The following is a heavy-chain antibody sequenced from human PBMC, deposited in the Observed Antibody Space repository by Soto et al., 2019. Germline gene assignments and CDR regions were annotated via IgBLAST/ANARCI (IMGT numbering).Heavy chain of an antibody. V-gene: IGHV3-33*01. CDR2: IWFDGATK. Sequence: GGSLRLSCAASGFTFSDYAMHWVRQAPGKGLEWVASIWFDGATKYYADSVKGRFTISRDNSKNTVYLQMNSLRAEDSALYHCGRGGFSTNWRFDYWGQGTLVTVSS. D-gene: IGHD6-13*01. CDR3: GRGGFSTNWRFDY. J-gene: IGHJ4*02. CDR1: GFTFSDYA.